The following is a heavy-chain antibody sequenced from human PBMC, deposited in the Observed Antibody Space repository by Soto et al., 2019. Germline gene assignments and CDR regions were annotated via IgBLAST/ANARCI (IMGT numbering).Heavy chain of an antibody. CDR3: ARKVARSSWGFDY. CDR1: SGSISSSNW. J-gene: IGHJ4*02. Sequence: QVQLQESGPGLVKPSGTLSLTCAVSSGSISSSNWWSWVRQPPGKGLEWIGEIYHSGSTNYNPSLKSRVTISVDKSKNHFSPKLRSVTAADTAVYYCARKVARSSWGFDYWGQGTLVTVSS. V-gene: IGHV4-4*02. D-gene: IGHD6-13*01. CDR2: IYHSGST.